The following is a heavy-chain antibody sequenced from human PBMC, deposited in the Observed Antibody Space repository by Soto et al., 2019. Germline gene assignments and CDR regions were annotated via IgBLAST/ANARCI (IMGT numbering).Heavy chain of an antibody. J-gene: IGHJ5*02. V-gene: IGHV1-18*01. D-gene: IGHD4-17*01. Sequence: QVQLVQSGAEVKKPGASVKVSCKASGYTFTSYGISWVRQAPGQGLEWMGWISAYNGNTNYAQKLQGRVTMTTDTSTSTAYMELRSLRSDDTAVYYCARDLSHYGDYVGNLGSWCDPWGQGTLVTVSS. CDR1: GYTFTSYG. CDR2: ISAYNGNT. CDR3: ARDLSHYGDYVGNLGSWCDP.